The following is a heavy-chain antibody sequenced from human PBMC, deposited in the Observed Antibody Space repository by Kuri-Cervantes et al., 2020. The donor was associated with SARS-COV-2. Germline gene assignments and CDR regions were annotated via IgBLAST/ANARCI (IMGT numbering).Heavy chain of an antibody. D-gene: IGHD2-2*02. Sequence: SETLSLTCTVSGGSISSGSYYWSWIRQPAGKGLEWIGYIYTSGSTNYNPSLKSRVTISVDTSKNQFSLKLSSVTAADTAVYYCARSPTSDIVVVPAAIREGGWFDPWGQGTLVTVSS. CDR3: ARSPTSDIVVVPAAIREGGWFDP. V-gene: IGHV4-61*10. CDR1: GGSISSGSYY. CDR2: IYTSGST. J-gene: IGHJ5*02.